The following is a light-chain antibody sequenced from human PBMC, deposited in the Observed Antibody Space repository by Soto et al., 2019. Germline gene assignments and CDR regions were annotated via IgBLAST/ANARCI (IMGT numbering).Light chain of an antibody. CDR2: AAS. CDR3: QQTYRTLSIT. J-gene: IGKJ5*01. Sequence: DIQMTQSPSSLSASVGDRVTITCWASESIARHLNWYQQKPGKAPKLLIYAASSLQNGVPSRFRGGGSGTDFTLTINNLQPEDFATYYCQQTYRTLSITFGQGTRLEIK. V-gene: IGKV1-39*01. CDR1: ESIARH.